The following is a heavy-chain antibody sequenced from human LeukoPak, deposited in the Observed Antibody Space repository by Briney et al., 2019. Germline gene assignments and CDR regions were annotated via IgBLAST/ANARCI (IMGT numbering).Heavy chain of an antibody. V-gene: IGHV3-30*03. CDR2: ISYDGSNK. Sequence: GRSLRLSCAASGFTFSSYGMHWVRQAPGKGLEWVAVISYDGSNKYYADSVKGRFTISRDNSKNTLYFQMNSLRAEDTAVYYCAVAPSLDYWGQGTLVTVSS. D-gene: IGHD2-15*01. J-gene: IGHJ4*02. CDR1: GFTFSSYG. CDR3: AVAPSLDY.